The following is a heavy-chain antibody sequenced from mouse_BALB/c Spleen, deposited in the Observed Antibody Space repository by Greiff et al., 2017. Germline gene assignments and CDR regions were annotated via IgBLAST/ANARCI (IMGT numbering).Heavy chain of an antibody. CDR1: GFSLTSYG. CDR2: IWAGGST. Sequence: VQRVESGPGLVAPSQSLSITCTVSGFSLTSYGVHWVRQPPGKGLEWLGVIWAGGSTNYNSALMSRLSISKDNSKSQVFLKMNSLQTDDTAMYYCARDPPTVVRYFDVWGAGTTVTVSS. V-gene: IGHV2-9*02. J-gene: IGHJ1*01. D-gene: IGHD1-1*01. CDR3: ARDPPTVVRYFDV.